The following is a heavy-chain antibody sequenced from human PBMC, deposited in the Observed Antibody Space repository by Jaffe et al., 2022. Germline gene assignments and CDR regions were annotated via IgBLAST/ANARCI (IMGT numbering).Heavy chain of an antibody. CDR3: AKDLLSITIFGVALDY. Sequence: QVQLVESGGGVVQPGGSLRLSCAASGFTFSSYGMHWVRQAPGKGLEWVAFIRYDGSNKYYADSVKGRFTISRDNSKNTLYLQMNSLRAEDTAVYYCAKDLLSITIFGVALDYWGQGTLVTVSS. V-gene: IGHV3-30*02. CDR2: IRYDGSNK. J-gene: IGHJ4*02. D-gene: IGHD3-3*01. CDR1: GFTFSSYG.